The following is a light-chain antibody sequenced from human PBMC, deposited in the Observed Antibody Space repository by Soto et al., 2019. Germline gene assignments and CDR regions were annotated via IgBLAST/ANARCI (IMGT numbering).Light chain of an antibody. CDR1: QNIGSW. Sequence: DIQMTQFPSTLSASVGDRVTITCRASQNIGSWLAWYQQKPGKAPKVLIYDVSNLETGFPSRFSGSGSGTEFTLTISYLQPDDFATYYCQQYNTYWTFGQGTKVEIK. CDR3: QQYNTYWT. V-gene: IGKV1-5*01. J-gene: IGKJ1*01. CDR2: DVS.